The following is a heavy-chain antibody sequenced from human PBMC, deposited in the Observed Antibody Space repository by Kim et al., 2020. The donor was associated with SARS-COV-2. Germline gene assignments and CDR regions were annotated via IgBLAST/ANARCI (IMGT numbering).Heavy chain of an antibody. V-gene: IGHV3-9*01. CDR3: ARNMWADVVTAVDV. J-gene: IGHJ6*04. CDR1: GFTFADYA. CDR2: ISWNSGSI. Sequence: GGSLRLSCAVSGFTFADYAIHWVRQAPGKGLEWVSGISWNSGSIGYADSVKGRFTISRDNAKSSLYLQMNSLRGEDTALYYCARNMWADVVTAVDVWGKGTTVIVSS. D-gene: IGHD2-21*02.